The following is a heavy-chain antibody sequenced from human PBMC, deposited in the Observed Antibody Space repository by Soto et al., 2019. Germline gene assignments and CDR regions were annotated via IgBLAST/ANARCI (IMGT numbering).Heavy chain of an antibody. CDR3: ARRGIAAAGTRIFDY. D-gene: IGHD6-13*01. Sequence: SETLSLTCTVSCGSISSSSYYWGWIRQPPGKGLEWIGSIYYSGSTYYNPSLKSRVTISVDTSKNQFSLKLSSVTAADTAVYYCARRGIAAAGTRIFDYWGQGTLVTVSS. V-gene: IGHV4-39*01. CDR2: IYYSGST. J-gene: IGHJ4*02. CDR1: CGSISSSSYY.